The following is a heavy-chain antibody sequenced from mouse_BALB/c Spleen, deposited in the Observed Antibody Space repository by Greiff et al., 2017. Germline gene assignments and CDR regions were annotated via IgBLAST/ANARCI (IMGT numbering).Heavy chain of an antibody. CDR1: GFTFSSYA. CDR2: ISSGGST. V-gene: IGHV5-6-5*01. D-gene: IGHD2-3*01. CDR3: AREGAYDGYLPWFAY. J-gene: IGHJ3*01. Sequence: EVKLMESGGGLVKPGGSLKLSCAASGFTFSSYAMSWVRQTPEKRLEWVASISSGGSTYYPDSVKGRFTISRDNARNILYLQMSSLRSEDTAMYYCAREGAYDGYLPWFAYWGQGTLVTVSA.